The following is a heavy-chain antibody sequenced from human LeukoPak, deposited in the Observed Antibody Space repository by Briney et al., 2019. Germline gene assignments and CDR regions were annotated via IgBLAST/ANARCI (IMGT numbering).Heavy chain of an antibody. CDR2: INPNSGGT. J-gene: IGHJ5*02. CDR3: ARVSRFSLAENWFDP. V-gene: IGHV1-2*06. Sequence: ASVKASCKASGYTFTGYYMHWVRQAPGQGLEWMGRINPNSGGTNYAQKFQGRVTMTRDTSISTAYMELSRLRSDDTAVYYCARVSRFSLAENWFDPWGQGTLVTVSS. CDR1: GYTFTGYY. D-gene: IGHD3-3*01.